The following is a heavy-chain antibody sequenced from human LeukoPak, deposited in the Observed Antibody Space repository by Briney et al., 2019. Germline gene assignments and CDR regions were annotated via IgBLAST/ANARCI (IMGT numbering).Heavy chain of an antibody. D-gene: IGHD3-16*02. Sequence: PSETLSLTCTVSGGSISSSSYYWGWIRQPPGMGLDWIASISYRGSTYYNPSLQSRVTISVDTSKNQFSLKLSSVTAADTAGYYCARQDYFWGSYRLNWFDPWGQGILVTVSS. CDR3: ARQDYFWGSYRLNWFDP. J-gene: IGHJ5*02. CDR1: GGSISSSSYY. V-gene: IGHV4-39*01. CDR2: ISYRGST.